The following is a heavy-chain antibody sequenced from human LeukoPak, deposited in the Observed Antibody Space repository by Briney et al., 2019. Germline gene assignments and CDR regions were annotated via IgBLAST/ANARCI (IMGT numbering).Heavy chain of an antibody. CDR2: ISGSGHDI. D-gene: IGHD3-10*01. V-gene: IGHV3-11*04. Sequence: GGSLRLSCAASGFTFSDSYMTWVRQAPGKGVEWVAFISGSGHDINYSDSVKGRFTISRDNAKNSLYLQMSSLRVEDTAVYYCARVGLTMDRGVVTYYYYMDVWGKGTTVIVSS. J-gene: IGHJ6*03. CDR1: GFTFSDSY. CDR3: ARVGLTMDRGVVTYYYYMDV.